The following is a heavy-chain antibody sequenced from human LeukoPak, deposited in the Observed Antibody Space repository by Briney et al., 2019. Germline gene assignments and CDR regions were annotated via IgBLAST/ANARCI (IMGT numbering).Heavy chain of an antibody. CDR1: GFTFSSYA. V-gene: IGHV3-21*01. J-gene: IGHJ3*02. D-gene: IGHD2-2*01. Sequence: GGSLRLSCAASGFTFSSYAMSWVRQAPGKGLEWVSSISSSSSYIYYADSVKGRFTISRDNAKNSLYLQMNSLRAEDTAVYYCAREPSYAEDAFDIWGQGTMVTVSS. CDR2: ISSSSSYI. CDR3: AREPSYAEDAFDI.